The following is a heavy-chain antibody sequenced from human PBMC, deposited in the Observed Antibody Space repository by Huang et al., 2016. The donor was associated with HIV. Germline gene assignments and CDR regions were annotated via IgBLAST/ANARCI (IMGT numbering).Heavy chain of an antibody. CDR1: GGSFSGYY. D-gene: IGHD3-22*01. CDR2: IKHSGNT. J-gene: IGHJ4*02. V-gene: IGHV4-34*02. CDR3: ARRYNSRRDY. Sequence: QVQLEQWGAGLLKASETLSLTCAVYGGSFSGYYWNGLRQAPGKGLEWVGEIKHSGNTNYNPSLKSRVNMSVDTSKSHFSLYLASLSAADTGTYFCARRYNSRRDYWGRGTLVTVHS.